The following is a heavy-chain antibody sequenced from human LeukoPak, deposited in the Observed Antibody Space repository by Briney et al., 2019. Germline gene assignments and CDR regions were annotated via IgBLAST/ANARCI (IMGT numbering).Heavy chain of an antibody. V-gene: IGHV1-69*05. CDR3: ARDGAHNWNYCFDP. CDR1: GGTFSSYA. J-gene: IGHJ5*02. Sequence: SVKVSCKASGGTFSSYAISWVRQAPGQGLEWMGRIIPIFGTANYAQKFQGRITITTDESTSTAYMELSSLRSEDTAVYYCARDGAHNWNYCFDPWGQGTLVTVSS. D-gene: IGHD1-7*01. CDR2: IIPIFGTA.